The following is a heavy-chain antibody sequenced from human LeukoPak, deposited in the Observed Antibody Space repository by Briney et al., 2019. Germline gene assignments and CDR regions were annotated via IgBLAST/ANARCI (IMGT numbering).Heavy chain of an antibody. CDR1: GGSISSHY. V-gene: IGHV4-59*11. CDR2: IYYSGST. CDR3: ARTPRGSSWEIYYVDV. J-gene: IGHJ6*03. D-gene: IGHD6-13*01. Sequence: SETLSLTCTVSGGSISSHYWSWIRQPPGKGLEWIGYIYYSGSTNYNPSLKSRVTISVDTSKNQFSLKLSSVTAADTAVYYCARTPRGSSWEIYYVDVWAKGPRSPSP.